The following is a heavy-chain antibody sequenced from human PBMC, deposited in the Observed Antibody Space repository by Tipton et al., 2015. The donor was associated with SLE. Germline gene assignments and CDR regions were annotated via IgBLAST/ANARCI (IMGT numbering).Heavy chain of an antibody. Sequence: QSGAEVKKPGASVKVSCKVSGYTLTELSMLWVRQAPGKGLEWMGGFDPEDGETIYAQKFQGRVTMTEDTSTDTAYMELSSLRSEDTAVYYCATEKPRSSGWYYYYGMDVWGQGTTVTVSS. CDR2: FDPEDGET. D-gene: IGHD6-19*01. J-gene: IGHJ6*02. V-gene: IGHV1-24*01. CDR3: ATEKPRSSGWYYYYGMDV. CDR1: GYTLTELS.